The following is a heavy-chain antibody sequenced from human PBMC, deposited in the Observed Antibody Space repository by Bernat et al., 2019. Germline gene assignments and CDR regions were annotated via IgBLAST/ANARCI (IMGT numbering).Heavy chain of an antibody. CDR2: IYYSGST. CDR3: ARDYYYGSGSYYNRYYYYYMDV. J-gene: IGHJ6*03. Sequence: QLQLQESGPGLVKPSETLSLTCTVSGGSISSSSYYWGWIRQPPGKGLEWIGSIYYSGSTYYNPSLKSRVTISVDTSKNQFSLKLSSVTAADTAVYYCARDYYYGSGSYYNRYYYYYMDVWGKGTTVTVSS. V-gene: IGHV4-39*01. D-gene: IGHD3-10*01. CDR1: GGSISSSSYY.